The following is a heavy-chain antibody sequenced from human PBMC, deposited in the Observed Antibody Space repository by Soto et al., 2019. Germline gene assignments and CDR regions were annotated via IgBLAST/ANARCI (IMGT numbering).Heavy chain of an antibody. CDR1: GGTFSSYA. Sequence: QVQLVQSGAEVKKPGSSVKVSCKASGGTFSSYAISWVRQAPGQGLEWMGGIIPIFGTANYAQKFQGRVTITADDSTSTAYMELSSLRSEDTAVYYCARSYYYDSSGYYSQPLYDAFDIWGQGTMVTVSS. J-gene: IGHJ3*02. V-gene: IGHV1-69*01. CDR3: ARSYYYDSSGYYSQPLYDAFDI. CDR2: IIPIFGTA. D-gene: IGHD3-22*01.